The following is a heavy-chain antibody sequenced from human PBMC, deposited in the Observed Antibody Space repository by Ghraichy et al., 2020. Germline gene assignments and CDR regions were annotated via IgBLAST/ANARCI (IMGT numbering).Heavy chain of an antibody. CDR1: GYTFTSYG. J-gene: IGHJ5*02. CDR2: ISAYNGNT. V-gene: IGHV1-18*01. Sequence: ASVKVSCKASGYTFTSYGISWVRQAPGQGLEWMGWISAYNGNTNYAQKLQDRVTMTTDTSTSTAYMELRSLRSDDTAVYYCARDCYGDYEVRWFDPWGQGTLVTVSS. D-gene: IGHD4-17*01. CDR3: ARDCYGDYEVRWFDP.